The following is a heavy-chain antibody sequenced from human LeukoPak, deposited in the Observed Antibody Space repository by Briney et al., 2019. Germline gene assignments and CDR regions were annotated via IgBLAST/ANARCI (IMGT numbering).Heavy chain of an antibody. CDR2: IYYSGST. Sequence: SETLSLTCTVSGGSISSYYWSWIRQPPGKGLEWIGYIYYSGSTNYNPSLKSRVTISVDTSKNQFSLKLSSVTAADTAVYYCVFVTHDGYYGSGSYGGDYFDYWGQGTLVTVSS. V-gene: IGHV4-59*01. D-gene: IGHD3-10*01. J-gene: IGHJ4*02. CDR1: GGSISSYY. CDR3: VFVTHDGYYGSGSYGGDYFDY.